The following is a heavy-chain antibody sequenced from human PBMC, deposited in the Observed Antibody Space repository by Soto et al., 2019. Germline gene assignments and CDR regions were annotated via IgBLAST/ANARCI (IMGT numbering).Heavy chain of an antibody. V-gene: IGHV3-23*01. D-gene: IGHD3-3*01. CDR3: AKDLGTDDFWSAYYTYYYMDV. J-gene: IGHJ6*03. CDR2: ISGSGDNT. Sequence: EVQLLESGGGLVQPGGSLRLSCAASGFTFNSYALNWVRQAPGKGLEWVSVISGSGDNTNYADAVKGRFTISRDNSKNTLYLQMNSLRAEDTAVYYCAKDLGTDDFWSAYYTYYYMDVWSKGTTVTVSS. CDR1: GFTFNSYA.